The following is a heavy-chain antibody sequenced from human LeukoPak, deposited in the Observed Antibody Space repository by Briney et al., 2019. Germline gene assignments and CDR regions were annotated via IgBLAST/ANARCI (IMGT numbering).Heavy chain of an antibody. CDR2: IYYSGST. D-gene: IGHD3-10*01. CDR3: ARSDDVLLWFGELFRASYYFDY. V-gene: IGHV4-39*07. Sequence: PSETLSLTCTVSGGSISSSSYYWGWIRQPPGKGLEWIGSIYYSGSTYYNPSLKSRVTISVDTSKNQFSLKLSSVTAADTAVYYCARSDDVLLWFGELFRASYYFDYWGQGTLVTVSS. J-gene: IGHJ4*02. CDR1: GGSISSSSYY.